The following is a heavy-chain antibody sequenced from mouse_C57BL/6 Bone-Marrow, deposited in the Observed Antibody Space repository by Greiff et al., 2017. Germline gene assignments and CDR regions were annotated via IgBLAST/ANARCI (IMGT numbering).Heavy chain of an antibody. CDR2: INPGSGGT. J-gene: IGHJ4*01. Sequence: VKLMESGAELVRPGTSVKVSCKASGYAFTNYLIEWVKQRPGQGLEWIGVINPGSGGTNYNEKFKGKATLTADKSSSTAYMQLSSLTSEDSAVYFCARWYYAMDYWGQGTSVTVSS. CDR1: GYAFTNYL. CDR3: ARWYYAMDY. V-gene: IGHV1-54*01.